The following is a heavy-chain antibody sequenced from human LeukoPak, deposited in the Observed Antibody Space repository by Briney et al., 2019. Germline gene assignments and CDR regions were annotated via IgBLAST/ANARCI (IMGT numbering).Heavy chain of an antibody. J-gene: IGHJ4*02. D-gene: IGHD2/OR15-2a*01. CDR1: GYTFTSYV. CDR3: ARGGKTYYFFL. V-gene: IGHV1-18*01. Sequence: GAAVKVSCKASGYTFTSYVISWVRPAPGQGLGWVGWTSAYNGNTTYAQKLPGRVTMTTDTSTSTAYMELRSLRSDDTAVYYCARGGKTYYFFLWGQGTLVTVSS. CDR2: TSAYNGNT.